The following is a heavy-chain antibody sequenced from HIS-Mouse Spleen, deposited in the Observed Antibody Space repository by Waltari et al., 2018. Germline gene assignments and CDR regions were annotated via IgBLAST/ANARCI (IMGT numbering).Heavy chain of an antibody. CDR2: IYYSGST. CDR3: AREIPYSSSWYDWYFDL. CDR1: GGSISSSSYY. J-gene: IGHJ2*01. Sequence: QLQLQESGPGLVKPSETLSLTCTVSGGSISSSSYYWGWIRQPPGKGLEWIGSIYYSGSTYYNPSLKSRVTISVDTSKNQSSLKLSSVTAAETAVYYCAREIPYSSSWYDWYFDLWGRGTLVTVSS. V-gene: IGHV4-39*07. D-gene: IGHD6-13*01.